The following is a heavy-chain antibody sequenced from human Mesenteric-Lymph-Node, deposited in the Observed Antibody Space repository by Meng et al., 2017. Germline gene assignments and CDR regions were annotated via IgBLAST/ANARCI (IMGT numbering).Heavy chain of an antibody. J-gene: IGHJ6*02. D-gene: IGHD6-13*01. V-gene: IGHV4-34*01. CDR3: ARFLEESSSWYYYYGMDV. CDR1: GGSFSGYY. Sequence: SETLSLTCAVYGGSFSGYYWSWIRQPPGKGLEWIGEINHSGSTNYNPSLKSRVTISVDTSKNQFSLKLSSVTAADTAVYYCARFLEESSSWYYYYGMDVWGQGTTVTVSS. CDR2: INHSGST.